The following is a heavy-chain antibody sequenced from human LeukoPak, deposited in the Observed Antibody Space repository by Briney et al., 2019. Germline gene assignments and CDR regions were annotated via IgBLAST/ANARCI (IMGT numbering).Heavy chain of an antibody. CDR2: IYPGDSDT. D-gene: IGHD6-19*01. CDR1: GYSFTNYW. J-gene: IGHJ3*02. CDR3: ARTGYSSGWYGSFDI. V-gene: IGHV5-51*01. Sequence: GESLKISCKGSGYSFTNYWIGCVRQMSGKGLEWMGIIYPGDSDTRYSPSFQGQVTISADKSIITAYLQWSSLKASDTAMYYCARTGYSSGWYGSFDIWGQGTLVTVSS.